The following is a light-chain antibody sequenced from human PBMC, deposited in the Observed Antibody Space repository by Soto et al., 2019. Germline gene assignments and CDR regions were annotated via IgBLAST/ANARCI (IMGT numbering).Light chain of an antibody. CDR1: SSDVGAYNY. CDR2: EVS. V-gene: IGLV2-14*01. Sequence: QSALAQPASVSASPGQSITISCTGTSSDVGAYNYVSWYQQHPGKAPKLLIFEVSSRPSGVSNRFSGSKSGSTASLTISGHQAEDEADYYCSSYADSDTLCVFGTGTKVTVL. CDR3: SSYADSDTLCV. J-gene: IGLJ1*01.